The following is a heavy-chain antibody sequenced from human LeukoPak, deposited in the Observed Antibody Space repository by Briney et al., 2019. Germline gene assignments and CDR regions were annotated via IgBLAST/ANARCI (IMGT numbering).Heavy chain of an antibody. D-gene: IGHD5-18*01. CDR3: AREKMRRYSYGYAH. V-gene: IGHV4-34*01. Sequence: SETLSLTCAVYGGAFSGYYWSWIRQPPGKGLEWIGEINHSGSTNYNSSLKSRVTISVDTSKNQFSLKVSSATAADTAVYYCAREKMRRYSYGYAHWGQGTLVTVSS. CDR2: INHSGST. J-gene: IGHJ4*02. CDR1: GGAFSGYY.